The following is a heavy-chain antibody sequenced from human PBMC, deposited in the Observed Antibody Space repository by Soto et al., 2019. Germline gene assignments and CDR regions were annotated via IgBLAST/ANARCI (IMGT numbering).Heavy chain of an antibody. Sequence: QVQLVQSGAEVKKRGASVKVSCKTSGYTFNENYIHWMRQVPGQGPEWMGWISPNSGGTKYAKKFGGVVTMPTDTPTRQTVMELRRRRSDDTAMYYCARRLGGGGDYFYGMDVWGQGTAVIVSS. CDR3: ARRLGGGGDYFYGMDV. CDR1: GYTFNENY. CDR2: ISPNSGGT. J-gene: IGHJ6*02. V-gene: IGHV1-2*02. D-gene: IGHD3-10*01.